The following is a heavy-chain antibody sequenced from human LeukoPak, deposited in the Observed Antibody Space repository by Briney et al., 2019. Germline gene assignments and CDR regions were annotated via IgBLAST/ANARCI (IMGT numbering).Heavy chain of an antibody. CDR2: ISWNSGSI. J-gene: IGHJ3*02. Sequence: GGSLRLSCAASGFTFDDYAMHWVRQAPGKGLEWVSGISWNSGSIGYADSVKGRFTISRDNAKNSLYLQMNSLRAEDTALYYCAKDRLYGSGAFDIWGQGTMVTVSS. V-gene: IGHV3-9*01. CDR3: AKDRLYGSGAFDI. CDR1: GFTFDDYA. D-gene: IGHD3-10*01.